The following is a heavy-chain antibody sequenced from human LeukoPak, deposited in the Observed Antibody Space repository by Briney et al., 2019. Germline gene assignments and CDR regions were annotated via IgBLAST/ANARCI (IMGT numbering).Heavy chain of an antibody. J-gene: IGHJ4*01. CDR2: ISSCSGSL. V-gene: IGHV3-21*01. CDR3: ARNSIAAAGSFIDC. Sequence: AGESLRLSCAASGLTLRDFIMNWVRQAPAKGLEWVSCISSCSGSLFYAHAVKGRCTISRDNAKNSLYLQTDSLRADDTAVYFSARNSIAAAGSFIDCWGQGTLVTVSS. CDR1: GLTLRDFI. D-gene: IGHD6-13*01.